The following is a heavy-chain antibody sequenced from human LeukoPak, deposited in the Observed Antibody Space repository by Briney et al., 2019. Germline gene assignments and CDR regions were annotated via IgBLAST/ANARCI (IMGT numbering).Heavy chain of an antibody. CDR1: GFTFDDYT. D-gene: IGHD3-22*01. J-gene: IGHJ4*02. V-gene: IGHV3-43*01. Sequence: QAGGSLRLSCAASGFTFDDYTMHWVRQAPGKCLEWVSLISWDGGSTYYADSVKGRFTVFRDNSKNTLYLQMTSLIAEDSALYYCAKDQLEGLYYDSSGYYDYWGQGTLVSV. CDR3: AKDQLEGLYYDSSGYYDY. CDR2: ISWDGGST.